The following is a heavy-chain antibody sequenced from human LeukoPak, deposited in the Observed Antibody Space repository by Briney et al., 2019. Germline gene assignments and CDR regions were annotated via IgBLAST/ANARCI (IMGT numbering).Heavy chain of an antibody. CDR3: AKTFLGYCSSTSCYGGPNWFDP. D-gene: IGHD2-2*01. CDR2: ISYDGSNK. CDR1: GFSFSSYG. J-gene: IGHJ5*02. V-gene: IGHV3-30*18. Sequence: RGSLRLSCAASGFSFSSYGMRWVRQAPGKGLGWVAVISYDGSNKYYADSVKGRFTISRDNSKNTLYLQMNSLRAVDTAVYYCAKTFLGYCSSTSCYGGPNWFDPWGQGTLVTVSS.